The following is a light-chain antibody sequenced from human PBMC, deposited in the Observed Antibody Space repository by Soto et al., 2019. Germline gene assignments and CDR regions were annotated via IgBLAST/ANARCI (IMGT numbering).Light chain of an antibody. Sequence: QSALTQPPSASGAPGQRVTISCSGDSSSIEGNTVSWYQQLPGMAPKLLIYLNSRRPSGVPDRFSGSKSGTSASLAISGLQSEDEAEYYCATWDDSLNLLYVFGTGTKVTVL. CDR3: ATWDDSLNLLYV. V-gene: IGLV1-44*01. CDR2: LNS. CDR1: SSSIEGNT. J-gene: IGLJ1*01.